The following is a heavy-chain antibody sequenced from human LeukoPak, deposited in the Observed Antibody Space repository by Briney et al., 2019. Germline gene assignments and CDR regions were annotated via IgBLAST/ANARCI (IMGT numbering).Heavy chain of an antibody. CDR3: ARDFAGASDY. V-gene: IGHV3-21*01. J-gene: IGHJ4*02. CDR2: ISSSSSYI. Sequence: PGGSLRLSCAASGFTFSTNSMNWVRQAPGKGLEWVSSISSSSSYIYYADSVKGRFTISRDNAKNSLYLQMNSLRAEDTAVYYCARDFAGASDYWGQGTLVTVSS. D-gene: IGHD1-26*01. CDR1: GFTFSTNS.